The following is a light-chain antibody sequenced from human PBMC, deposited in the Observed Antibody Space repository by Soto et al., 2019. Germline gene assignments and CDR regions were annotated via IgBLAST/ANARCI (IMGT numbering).Light chain of an antibody. CDR3: QQSYSTA. J-gene: IGKJ1*01. CDR1: QSISSY. CDR2: AAS. V-gene: IGKV1-39*01. Sequence: DIQMTQSPSSLSASVGDRVTITCRASQSISSYLNWYQQKPGKAPKLLIYAASSLQSGVPSRFSGSGSGTDFTLTISSLQPEYFATYYCQQSYSTAFGQGTKVEIK.